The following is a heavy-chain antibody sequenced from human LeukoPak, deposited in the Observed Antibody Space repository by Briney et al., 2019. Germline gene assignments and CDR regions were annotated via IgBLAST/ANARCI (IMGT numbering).Heavy chain of an antibody. CDR1: GFTFSNAW. J-gene: IGHJ6*03. D-gene: IGHD1-1*01. Sequence: GGSLRLSCAASGFTFSNAWMSWVRQAPGKGLEWVSAIGTAGDTYYPGSVKGRFTISRENAKNSLYLQMNSLRAGDTAVYYCARDRLLEDRDYSSYYYMDVWGKGTTVTVSS. CDR3: ARDRLLEDRDYSSYYYMDV. V-gene: IGHV3-13*01. CDR2: IGTAGDT.